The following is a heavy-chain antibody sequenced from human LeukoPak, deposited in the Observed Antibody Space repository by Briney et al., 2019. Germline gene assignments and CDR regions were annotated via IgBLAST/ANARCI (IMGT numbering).Heavy chain of an antibody. J-gene: IGHJ4*02. Sequence: PSETLSLTCTVSGGSISSSSYYWGWIRQPPGQGLEWIGSIYYSWSTYYNPSLKSRVTICVDTSKNQFSLKLSPVTAADTAVYYCARHAPNPLRYCTNGVCSSDYWGQGTLVTASS. V-gene: IGHV4-39*01. CDR1: GGSISSSSYY. CDR2: IYYSWST. D-gene: IGHD2-8*01. CDR3: ARHAPNPLRYCTNGVCSSDY.